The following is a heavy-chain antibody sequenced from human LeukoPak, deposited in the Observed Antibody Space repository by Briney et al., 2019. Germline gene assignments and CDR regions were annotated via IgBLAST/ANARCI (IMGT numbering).Heavy chain of an antibody. J-gene: IGHJ4*02. CDR1: GGSISSSSYY. D-gene: IGHD3-16*01. CDR2: IYYSGST. Sequence: SETLSLTCTVSGGSISSSSYYCGWIRQPPGKGLEWIGSIYYSGSTYYNPSLKSRVTISVDTSKNQFSLKLSSVTAADTAVYYCARRGGLGDFDYWGQGTLVTVSS. V-gene: IGHV4-39*01. CDR3: ARRGGLGDFDY.